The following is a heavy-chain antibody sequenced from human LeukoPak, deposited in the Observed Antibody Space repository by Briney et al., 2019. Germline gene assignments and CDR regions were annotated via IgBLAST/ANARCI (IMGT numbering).Heavy chain of an antibody. CDR2: IYSTGTT. CDR1: GDSISSGGYY. D-gene: IGHD1-26*01. CDR3: ARDRPDTTSPTTVGRFDP. V-gene: IGHV4-31*03. Sequence: PSETLSLTCSVSGDSISSGGYYWPWIRPHPEKGLEWIGYIYSTGTTYYNPSLTSRLTMSLDTSKNQFSLKVTSVTAADTAVYFCARDRPDTTSPTTVGRFDPWGQGTLVTVSS. J-gene: IGHJ5*02.